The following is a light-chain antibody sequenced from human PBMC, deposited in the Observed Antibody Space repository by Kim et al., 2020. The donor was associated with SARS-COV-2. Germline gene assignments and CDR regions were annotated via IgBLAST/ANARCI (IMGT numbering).Light chain of an antibody. Sequence: GQRVSSSCSGSHSNIGSSYVYWYQQFPGMAPKLLIYRSNQRPSGVPDRFSGSKSGTSASLAISGLRSEDEADYYCAAWDGSLSALVFGGGTQLTVL. V-gene: IGLV1-47*01. CDR3: AAWDGSLSALV. CDR2: RSN. J-gene: IGLJ3*02. CDR1: HSNIGSSY.